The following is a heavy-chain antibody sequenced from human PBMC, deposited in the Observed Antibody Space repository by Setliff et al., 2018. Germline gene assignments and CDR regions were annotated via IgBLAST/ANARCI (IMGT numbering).Heavy chain of an antibody. CDR2: ISSSSSYI. CDR1: GFTFSSYS. Sequence: GGSLRLSCAASGFTFSSYSMNWVRQAPGKGLEWVSSISSSSSYIYYADSAKGRFTISRDNAKKSLYLQMNSLRDADTAIYYCAKDLYISRSLGYFDYWGQGTPVTVSS. J-gene: IGHJ4*02. V-gene: IGHV3-21*01. D-gene: IGHD3-16*01. CDR3: AKDLYISRSLGYFDY.